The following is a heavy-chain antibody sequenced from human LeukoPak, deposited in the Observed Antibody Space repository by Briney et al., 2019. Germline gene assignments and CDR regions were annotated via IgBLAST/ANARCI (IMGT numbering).Heavy chain of an antibody. CDR1: GFTFSSYS. D-gene: IGHD3-10*01. CDR2: ITASGTAM. J-gene: IGHJ4*02. Sequence: PGGSLRLSCAASGFTFSSYSMNWVRQAPGKGLEWVSHITASGTAMFYADSVKGRFTISRDNAKNSLYLQMNSLRDEDTAVYYCAREDVLLWFGELMGRPDDLYYFDYWGQGTLVTVSS. V-gene: IGHV3-48*02. CDR3: AREDVLLWFGELMGRPDDLYYFDY.